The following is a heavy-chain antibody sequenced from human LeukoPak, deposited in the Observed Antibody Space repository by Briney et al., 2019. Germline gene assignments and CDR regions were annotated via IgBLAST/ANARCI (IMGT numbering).Heavy chain of an antibody. J-gene: IGHJ5*02. Sequence: PSETLSLTCTVSGGPISSYYWSWIRQPPGKGLEWIGYIYYSGSTNYNPSLKSRVTISVDTSKNQFSLKLSSATAADTAVYYCARLSSSSPFDPWGQGTLVTVSS. D-gene: IGHD6-13*01. CDR1: GGPISSYY. CDR2: IYYSGST. V-gene: IGHV4-59*08. CDR3: ARLSSSSPFDP.